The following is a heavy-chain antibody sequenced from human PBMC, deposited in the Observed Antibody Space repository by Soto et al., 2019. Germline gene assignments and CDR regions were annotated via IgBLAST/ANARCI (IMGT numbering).Heavy chain of an antibody. Sequence: GGSLRLSCAASGLTFNIYAMTWVRQAPGKGLEWVSTTGATGRTTHYADSVKGRFTVSRDNSKNTLDLHMSSLRAEDTAVYYCATVHNTSRSFDYWGQGTLVTVSS. CDR3: ATVHNTSRSFDY. V-gene: IGHV3-23*01. CDR1: GLTFNIYA. CDR2: TGATGRTT. J-gene: IGHJ4*02. D-gene: IGHD1-20*01.